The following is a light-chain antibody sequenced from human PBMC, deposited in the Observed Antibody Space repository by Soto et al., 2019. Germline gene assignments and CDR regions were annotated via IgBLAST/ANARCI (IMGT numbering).Light chain of an antibody. J-gene: IGLJ3*02. CDR1: SSDIGSYSF. CDR2: GDT. V-gene: IGLV1-40*01. Sequence: QSVLTQPPSVSGAPGQRVTISCTGISSDIGSYSFVHWYQQLPGTAPKLLIYGDTNRPSGVPDRFSASKSGTSASLVITGLQAEDEADYFCQSFDNGVGHWVFGGGTKLIVL. CDR3: QSFDNGVGHWV.